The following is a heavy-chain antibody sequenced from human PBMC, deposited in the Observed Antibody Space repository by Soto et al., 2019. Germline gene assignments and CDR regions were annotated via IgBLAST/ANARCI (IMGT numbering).Heavy chain of an antibody. CDR3: ARLLIKWFDP. CDR1: GGSISSYY. CDR2: IYYSGST. J-gene: IGHJ5*02. V-gene: IGHV4-59*01. Sequence: QVQLQESGPGLVKPSETLSLTCTVSGGSISSYYWSWIRQPPGKGLEWIGYIYYSGSTNYNPSLNSRVTISVDTSKDHFSLKLISVTAADTALYYCARLLIKWFDPWGQGTLVTVSS. D-gene: IGHD2-8*01.